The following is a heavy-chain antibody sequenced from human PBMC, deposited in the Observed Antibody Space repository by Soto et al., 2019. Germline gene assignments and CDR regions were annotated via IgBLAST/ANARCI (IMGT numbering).Heavy chain of an antibody. CDR1: GFTFDDYT. CDR3: AKDPTRTGPYSSSWYLDY. V-gene: IGHV3-43*01. D-gene: IGHD6-13*01. CDR2: ISWDGGST. J-gene: IGHJ4*02. Sequence: GGSLRLSCAASGFTFDDYTMHWVRQAPGKGLEWVSLISWDGGSTYYAESVKGRFTISRDNSKNSLYLQMNSLRTEDTALYYCAKDPTRTGPYSSSWYLDYWGQGT.